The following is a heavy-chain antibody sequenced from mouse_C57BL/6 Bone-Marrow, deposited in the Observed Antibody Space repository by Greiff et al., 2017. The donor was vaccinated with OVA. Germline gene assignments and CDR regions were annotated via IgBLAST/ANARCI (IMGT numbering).Heavy chain of an antibody. Sequence: EVKLVESGGGLVQSGRSLRLSCATSGFTFSDFYMEWVRQAPGKGLEWIAESRNKANDYTSEYSASVKGRFIVSSDTYQSILYLQMNALRAEDTDIYYCARGYDYGPFDYWGQGTTLTVSS. CDR2: SRNKANDYTS. CDR1: GFTFSDFY. CDR3: ARGYDYGPFDY. D-gene: IGHD2-4*01. J-gene: IGHJ2*01. V-gene: IGHV7-1*01.